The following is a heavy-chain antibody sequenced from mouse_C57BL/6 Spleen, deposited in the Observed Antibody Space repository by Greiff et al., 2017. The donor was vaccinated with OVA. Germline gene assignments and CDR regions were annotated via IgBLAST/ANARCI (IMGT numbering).Heavy chain of an antibody. Sequence: VQLQQPWAELVRPGTSVKLSCKASGYTFTSYWMHWVKQRPGQGLEWIGVIDPSDSYTNYNQKFKGKATLTVDTSSSTAYMQLSSLTSEDSAVYYCARAYGSSYWYFDVWGTGTTVTVSS. CDR1: GYTFTSYW. CDR3: ARAYGSSYWYFDV. J-gene: IGHJ1*03. D-gene: IGHD1-1*01. CDR2: IDPSDSYT. V-gene: IGHV1-59*01.